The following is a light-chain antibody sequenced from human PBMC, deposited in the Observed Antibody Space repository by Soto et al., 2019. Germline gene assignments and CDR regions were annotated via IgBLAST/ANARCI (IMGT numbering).Light chain of an antibody. CDR2: AAS. Sequence: DIQMTQSPSSLSASVGDIVTITCRASQRISSYLNWYQEKPGKAPKLLIYAASSLQSGVPSRFSGSGSGTDFTLTISSLQPEDFATYYCQQSYSIPWTFGQGTKVEIK. J-gene: IGKJ1*01. CDR3: QQSYSIPWT. V-gene: IGKV1-39*01. CDR1: QRISSY.